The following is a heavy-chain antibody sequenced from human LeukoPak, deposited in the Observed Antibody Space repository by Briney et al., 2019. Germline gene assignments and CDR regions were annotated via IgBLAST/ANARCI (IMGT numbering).Heavy chain of an antibody. CDR3: ARLAADILTGRHYFDY. CDR1: GYSSTSYW. CDR2: IYPGDSDT. V-gene: IGHV5-51*01. Sequence: GESLKISCKGSGYSSTSYWIGWVRQMPGKGLEWMGIIYPGDSDTRYSPSFQGQVTISADKSISTAYLQWSSLKASDTAMYYCARLAADILTGRHYFDYWGQGTLVTVSS. J-gene: IGHJ4*02. D-gene: IGHD3-9*01.